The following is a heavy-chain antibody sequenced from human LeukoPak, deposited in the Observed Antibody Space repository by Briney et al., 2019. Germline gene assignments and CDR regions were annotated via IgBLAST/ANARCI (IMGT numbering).Heavy chain of an antibody. J-gene: IGHJ4*02. D-gene: IGHD3-9*01. CDR2: IYYSGST. CDR3: ARHGDILTGYPFDY. Sequence: SETLSLTCTVSGGSISSDYWSWIRQPPGKGLEWIGYIYYSGSTNYNPSLKSRVTISVDTSKNQLSLKLNSVSATDTAVYYCARHGDILTGYPFDYWGQGTLVTVSS. V-gene: IGHV4-59*08. CDR1: GGSISSDY.